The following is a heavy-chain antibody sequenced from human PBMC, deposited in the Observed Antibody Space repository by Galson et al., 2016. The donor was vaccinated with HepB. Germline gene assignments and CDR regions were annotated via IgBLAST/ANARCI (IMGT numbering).Heavy chain of an antibody. CDR3: ARAGGYGDYSAEYFQH. CDR1: GFTFSGYT. CDR2: ISSSSSYI. V-gene: IGHV3-21*01. D-gene: IGHD4-17*01. J-gene: IGHJ1*01. Sequence: SLRLSCAASGFTFSGYTMNWVRQAPGKGLEWVSSISSSSSYISYADSVKGRFTISRDNAKHSLYLQMNSLRAEDTAVYYCARAGGYGDYSAEYFQHWGQGTLVTVAS.